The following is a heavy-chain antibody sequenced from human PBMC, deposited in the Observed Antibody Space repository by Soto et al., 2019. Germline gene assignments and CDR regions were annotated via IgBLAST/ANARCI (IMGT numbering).Heavy chain of an antibody. CDR3: ARDVRAVAGTNWFDP. V-gene: IGHV4-30-4*08. D-gene: IGHD6-19*01. Sequence: SETLSLTCTVSGGSVSSGTYYWSWIRQSPGKGLEWIGYIYYSGSTYYNPSLKSRVTISVDTSKNQFSLKLSSVTAADTAVYYCARDVRAVAGTNWFDPWGQGTLVTVSS. J-gene: IGHJ5*02. CDR1: GGSVSSGTYY. CDR2: IYYSGST.